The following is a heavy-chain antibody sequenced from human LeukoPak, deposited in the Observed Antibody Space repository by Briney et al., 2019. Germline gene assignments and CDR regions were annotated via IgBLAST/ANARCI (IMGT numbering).Heavy chain of an antibody. J-gene: IGHJ5*02. CDR3: ASEEDAYCGGDCYR. Sequence: ASVKVSCKASGYTFTGYSVQWVRQAPGQGLEWMGWIKPNSGDTRYAQRFQGRVTMTWDTSISTAYLELGSLSSDDTAVYYCASEEDAYCGGDCYRWGQGTLVTVSS. D-gene: IGHD2-21*02. CDR2: IKPNSGDT. CDR1: GYTFTGYS. V-gene: IGHV1-2*02.